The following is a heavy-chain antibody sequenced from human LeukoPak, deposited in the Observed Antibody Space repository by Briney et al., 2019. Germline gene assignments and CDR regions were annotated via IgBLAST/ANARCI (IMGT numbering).Heavy chain of an antibody. Sequence: GASVKVSCKASGYTFTSYAMHWVRQAPGQRLEWMGWINAGNGNTKYSQKFQGRVTMTTDTSTSTAYMELRSLRSDDTAVYYCARDRSITIFGVVIAEGFDYWGQGTLVTVSS. D-gene: IGHD3-3*01. V-gene: IGHV1-3*01. CDR2: INAGNGNT. CDR3: ARDRSITIFGVVIAEGFDY. CDR1: GYTFTSYA. J-gene: IGHJ4*02.